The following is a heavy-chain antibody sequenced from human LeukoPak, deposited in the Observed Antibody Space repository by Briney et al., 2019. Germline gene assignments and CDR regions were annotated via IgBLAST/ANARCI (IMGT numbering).Heavy chain of an antibody. CDR2: TNEDGSEE. CDR3: ARDSRLHYNSGYYPPFDS. J-gene: IGHJ4*02. V-gene: IGHV3-7*03. D-gene: IGHD3-22*01. CDR1: GFTSSQYW. Sequence: GGSLRLSCAASGFTSSQYWMSWVRQAPGKGLEWLANTNEDGSEEYYVPSVRGRFTVSRDIAKNLVYLQMNNLRVEDTAIYYCARDSRLHYNSGYYPPFDSWGQGTPVTVSS.